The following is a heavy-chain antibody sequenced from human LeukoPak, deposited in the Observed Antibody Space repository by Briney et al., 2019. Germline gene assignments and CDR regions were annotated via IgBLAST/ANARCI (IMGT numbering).Heavy chain of an antibody. CDR3: ARAKGSGSYNYFDY. Sequence: GGSLRLSCAASGFTFSSYWMSWVRQAPGKWLEWVANIKQDGSEKYYVDSVKGRFTISRDNAKNSLYLQMNSLRAEDTAVYYCARAKGSGSYNYFDYWGQGTLVTVSS. V-gene: IGHV3-7*01. D-gene: IGHD3-10*01. CDR1: GFTFSSYW. CDR2: IKQDGSEK. J-gene: IGHJ4*02.